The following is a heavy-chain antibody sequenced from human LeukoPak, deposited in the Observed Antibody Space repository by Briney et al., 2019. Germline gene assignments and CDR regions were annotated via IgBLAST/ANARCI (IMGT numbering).Heavy chain of an antibody. Sequence: GGSLRLSCAASGFSFSNYAMHWVRQAPGKGLEWVSRLGYDGRGTNYADSVKGRFTISRDNAKNILYLKMNSLRADDTALYYCARDGFVGPVTAYLAYWGQGTLVTVSS. CDR3: ARDGFVGPVTAYLAY. J-gene: IGHJ4*01. CDR1: GFSFSNYA. D-gene: IGHD1-20*01. V-gene: IGHV3-74*01. CDR2: LGYDGRGT.